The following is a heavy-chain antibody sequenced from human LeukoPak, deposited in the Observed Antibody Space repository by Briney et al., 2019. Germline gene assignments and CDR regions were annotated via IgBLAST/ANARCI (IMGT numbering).Heavy chain of an antibody. D-gene: IGHD4-17*01. CDR3: ARDGYGDLIDY. J-gene: IGHJ4*02. CDR2: ISSSSSYI. V-gene: IGHV3-21*01. CDR1: GFIFSSYS. Sequence: GGSLRLSCAASGFIFSSYSMNWVRQAPGKGLEWVSYISSSSSYIYYADSVKGRFTISRDNAKNSLYLQMNSLRAEDTAVYYCARDGYGDLIDYWGQGTLVTVSS.